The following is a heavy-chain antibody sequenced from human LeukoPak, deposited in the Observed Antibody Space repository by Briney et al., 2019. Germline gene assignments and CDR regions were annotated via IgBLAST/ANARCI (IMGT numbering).Heavy chain of an antibody. V-gene: IGHV3-21*01. Sequence: GGSLRLSCAASGFAFSSYSMNWVRQAPGKGLEWVSSISSSSSYIYYADSVKGRFTISRDNAKNSLYLQMNSLRAEDTAVYYCARDLQSIVVVPAAIEYWGQGTLVTVS. CDR2: ISSSSSYI. CDR3: ARDLQSIVVVPAAIEY. D-gene: IGHD2-2*01. CDR1: GFAFSSYS. J-gene: IGHJ4*02.